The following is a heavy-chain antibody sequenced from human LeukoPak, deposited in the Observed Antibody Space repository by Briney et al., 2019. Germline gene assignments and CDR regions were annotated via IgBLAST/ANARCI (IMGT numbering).Heavy chain of an antibody. Sequence: GGSLRLSCAASGFTFSSYAMSWVRQAPGKGLVWVSAISGSGGSTYYADSVKGRFTISRDNSKNTLYLQMNSLRAEDTAVYYCAKLFGYGQRFGGYWGQGTLVTVSS. D-gene: IGHD5-18*01. V-gene: IGHV3-23*01. J-gene: IGHJ4*02. CDR1: GFTFSSYA. CDR2: ISGSGGST. CDR3: AKLFGYGQRFGGY.